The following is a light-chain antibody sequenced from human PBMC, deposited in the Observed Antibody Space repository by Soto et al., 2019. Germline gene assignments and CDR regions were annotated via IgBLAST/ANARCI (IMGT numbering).Light chain of an antibody. Sequence: DIQMTQSPSTLSASVGDRVTITCRASQSISSWLAWYQQKPGKAPDLLIYKASSLESGVPSRFSGSGSGTEFTLTICSLQPDDFATYYCQQYYTYSRTFGQGTKVEIK. CDR2: KAS. CDR3: QQYYTYSRT. V-gene: IGKV1-5*03. J-gene: IGKJ1*01. CDR1: QSISSW.